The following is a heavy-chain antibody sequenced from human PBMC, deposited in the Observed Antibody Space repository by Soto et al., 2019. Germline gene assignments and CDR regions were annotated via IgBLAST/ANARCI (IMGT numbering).Heavy chain of an antibody. CDR2: IYYNGTT. CDR1: GGSFTSDY. V-gene: IGHV4-59*08. CDR3: ASHSGVAALGGLDH. J-gene: IGHJ4*02. Sequence: QVQLQESGPGLVKPSETLSLTCTVSGGSFTSDYWSWIRQPPGKGLQWIGYIYYNGTTNYNPSLKSRRTIAQDTAKGQISLELTSLTAADTAVYYCASHSGVAALGGLDHWGQGTLVTGSS. D-gene: IGHD2-8*01.